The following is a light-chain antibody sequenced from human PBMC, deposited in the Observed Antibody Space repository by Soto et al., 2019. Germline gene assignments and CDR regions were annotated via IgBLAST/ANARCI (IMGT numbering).Light chain of an antibody. Sequence: DVQMTQSPSTLSASVGDRVTVTCRASRSVVQRVAWYQQKPGKAPNLLIYEASNLEDGVPSRFSGSGYGTEFTLTINRLQPDDFATYYCQQYNTYPALTFGGGTKVEIK. CDR1: RSVVQR. V-gene: IGKV1-5*03. CDR3: QQYNTYPALT. CDR2: EAS. J-gene: IGKJ4*01.